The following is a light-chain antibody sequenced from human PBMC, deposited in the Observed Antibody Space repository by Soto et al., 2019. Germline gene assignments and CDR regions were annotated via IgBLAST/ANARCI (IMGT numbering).Light chain of an antibody. CDR2: GAS. CDR3: QQYGSSLSIT. CDR1: QSVSSSY. J-gene: IGKJ5*01. Sequence: EIVLTQSPGTLSLSPGERVTLSCRASQSVSSSYLAWYQQKPGQAPRLLIYGASSRATGTPDRFSGSGSGTDFTLTISRLEPEDFAEYYCQQYGSSLSITFGQGTRLENK. V-gene: IGKV3-20*01.